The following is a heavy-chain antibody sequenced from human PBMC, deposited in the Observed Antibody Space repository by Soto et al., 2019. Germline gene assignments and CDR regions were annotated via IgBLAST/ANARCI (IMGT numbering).Heavy chain of an antibody. J-gene: IGHJ5*02. CDR3: VTTKLARGDPLGLPTS. Sequence: EVQLVESGGDLVQPGGTLRLSCAASGFTFSHYWMTWVRQAPGKGPEWVANINEEGSQKDCVDSVKGRFTISRDNAKNSLFLQMDSLRPEDTAVYYCVTTKLARGDPLGLPTSWGQGTLVTVSS. CDR1: GFTFSHYW. V-gene: IGHV3-7*05. CDR2: INEEGSQK. D-gene: IGHD3-10*01.